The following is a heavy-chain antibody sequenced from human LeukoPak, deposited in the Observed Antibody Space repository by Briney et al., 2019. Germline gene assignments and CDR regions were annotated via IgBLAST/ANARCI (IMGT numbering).Heavy chain of an antibody. V-gene: IGHV4-39*07. CDR1: GGSISSSSYY. D-gene: IGHD6-13*01. J-gene: IGHJ4*02. Sequence: VTLSLTCTVSGGSISSSSYYWGWIRQPPGKGLEWIGSIYYSGSTYYNPSLKSRVTISVDTSKNQFSLKLSSVTAADTAVYYCARVRGSSGGDYFDYWGQGTLVTVSS. CDR3: ARVRGSSGGDYFDY. CDR2: IYYSGST.